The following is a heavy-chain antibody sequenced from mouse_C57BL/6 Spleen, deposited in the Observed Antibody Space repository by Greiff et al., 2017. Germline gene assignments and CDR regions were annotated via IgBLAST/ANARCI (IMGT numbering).Heavy chain of an antibody. Sequence: EVKVVESGPELVKPGDSVKISCKASGYSFTGYFMNWVMQSHGKSLEWIGRINPSNGDTFYNQKLKGKATLTVDKSSSTSHMVLRSLTSEDSAVYYGASSPFTTVVATDFAMDYWGQGTSVTVSS. J-gene: IGHJ4*01. V-gene: IGHV1-20*01. D-gene: IGHD1-1*01. CDR1: GYSFTGYF. CDR2: INPSNGDT. CDR3: ASSPFTTVVATDFAMDY.